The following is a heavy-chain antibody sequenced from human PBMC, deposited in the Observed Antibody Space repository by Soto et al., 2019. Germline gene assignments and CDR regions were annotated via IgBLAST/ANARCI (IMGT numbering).Heavy chain of an antibody. CDR2: ISGSGGST. V-gene: IGHV3-23*01. D-gene: IGHD2-15*01. Sequence: GGSLRLSCAASGFTFSSYAMSWVRQAPGKGLEWVSAISGSGGSTYYADSVKGRFTISRDNSKNTLYLQMNSLRAEDTAVYYCAKAFLVVVAATPSPPDYWGQGTLVTVSP. CDR3: AKAFLVVVAATPSPPDY. CDR1: GFTFSSYA. J-gene: IGHJ4*02.